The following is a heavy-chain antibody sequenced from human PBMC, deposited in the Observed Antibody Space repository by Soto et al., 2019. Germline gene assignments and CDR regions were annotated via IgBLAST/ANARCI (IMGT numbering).Heavy chain of an antibody. Sequence: ASVKVSCKSSGYTFTSYGISWVRQAPGQGLEWMGWISDYNGNTNYAQKLQGRVTMTTDTSTSTAYMELRSLRSDDTAVYSCARLYSSASTFFDYWGQGTLVTVSS. CDR2: ISDYNGNT. D-gene: IGHD6-6*01. V-gene: IGHV1-18*01. CDR3: ARLYSSASTFFDY. CDR1: GYTFTSYG. J-gene: IGHJ4*02.